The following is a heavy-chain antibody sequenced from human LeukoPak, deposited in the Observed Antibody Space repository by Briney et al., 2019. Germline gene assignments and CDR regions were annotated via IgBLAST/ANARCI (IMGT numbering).Heavy chain of an antibody. CDR2: IYYSGST. J-gene: IGHJ4*02. V-gene: IGHV4-31*03. Sequence: SETLSLTCTVSGGSISSGGYYWSWIRQHPGKGLGWIGYIYYSGSTYYNPSLKSRVTISVDTSKNQFSLKLSSVTAADTAVYYCARGERWLPRSIRPPYYFDYWGQGTLVTVSS. CDR1: GGSISSGGYY. D-gene: IGHD5-24*01. CDR3: ARGERWLPRSIRPPYYFDY.